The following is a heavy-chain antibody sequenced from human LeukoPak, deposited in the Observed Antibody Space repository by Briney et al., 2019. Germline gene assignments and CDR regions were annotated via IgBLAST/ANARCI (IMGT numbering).Heavy chain of an antibody. CDR2: MNPNSGYT. Sequence: GASVKVSCKASGYTFSSYGINWVRQATGQGLERMGWMNPNSGYTGYAQKFQGRVTITRNTSISTAYMELSSLRSDDTAVYYCARGSYYYDSSDYHNWFDPWGQGTLVTVSS. CDR1: GYTFSSYG. V-gene: IGHV1-8*03. CDR3: ARGSYYYDSSDYHNWFDP. D-gene: IGHD3-22*01. J-gene: IGHJ5*02.